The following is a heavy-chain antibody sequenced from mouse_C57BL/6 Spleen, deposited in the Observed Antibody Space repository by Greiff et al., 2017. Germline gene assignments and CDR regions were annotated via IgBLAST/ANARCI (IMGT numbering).Heavy chain of an antibody. D-gene: IGHD2-1*01. Sequence: QVQLQQSGPELVKPGASVKISCKASGYAFSSSWMNWVKQRPGKGLEWIGRLYPGDGDTNYNGKFKGKATLTADKSSRTAYMQLSSLTSEDSAVYFCARGRNYVDFDYWGQGTTLTVSS. CDR2: LYPGDGDT. V-gene: IGHV1-82*01. CDR1: GYAFSSSW. CDR3: ARGRNYVDFDY. J-gene: IGHJ2*01.